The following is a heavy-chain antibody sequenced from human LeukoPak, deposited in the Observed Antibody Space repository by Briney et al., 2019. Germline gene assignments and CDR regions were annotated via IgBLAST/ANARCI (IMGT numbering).Heavy chain of an antibody. V-gene: IGHV1-2*02. D-gene: IGHD6-25*01. CDR1: GYTFTGYY. CDR2: INPNSGGT. Sequence: GASVKVSCKASGYTFTGYYMHWVRQAPGQGLEWMGWINPNSGGTNYAQKFQGRVTMTRDTSISTAYMELSRLRSDDTAVYYCASHSGAAKYYYYYMDVWGKGNPGHRLL. J-gene: IGHJ6*03. CDR3: ASHSGAAKYYYYYMDV.